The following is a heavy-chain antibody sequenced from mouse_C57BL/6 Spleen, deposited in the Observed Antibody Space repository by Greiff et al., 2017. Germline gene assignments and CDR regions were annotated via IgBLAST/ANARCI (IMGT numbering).Heavy chain of an antibody. CDR2: LYPGGGYT. J-gene: IGHJ2*01. CDR3: ARRLGLDYFDY. Sequence: VQLQQSGAELVRPGTSVKMSCKASGYTFTNYWIGWAKQRPGHGLEWIGDLYPGGGYTNYNEKFKGKATLTADKSSSTTYMQFSSLTSEDSAIYYCARRLGLDYFDYWGQGTTLTVSS. CDR1: GYTFTNYW. D-gene: IGHD2-13*01. V-gene: IGHV1-63*01.